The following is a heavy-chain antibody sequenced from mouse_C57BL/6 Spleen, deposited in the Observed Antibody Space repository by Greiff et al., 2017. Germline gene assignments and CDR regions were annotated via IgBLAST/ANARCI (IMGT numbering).Heavy chain of an antibody. D-gene: IGHD1-1*01. V-gene: IGHV1-61*01. Sequence: QVQLQQPGAELVRPGSSVKLSCKASGYTFTSYWMDWVKQRPGQGLEWIGNIYPSDSETHYNQKFKDKATLTVDKSSSTAYMQLSSLTSADSAVYYCARFITTVVGDYWGQGTTLTVSS. CDR1: GYTFTSYW. CDR2: IYPSDSET. CDR3: ARFITTVVGDY. J-gene: IGHJ2*01.